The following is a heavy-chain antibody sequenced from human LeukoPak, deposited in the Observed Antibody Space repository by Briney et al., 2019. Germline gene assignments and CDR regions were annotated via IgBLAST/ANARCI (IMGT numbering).Heavy chain of an antibody. V-gene: IGHV4-30-4*01. D-gene: IGHD3-10*01. CDR3: ARLGVWFGELGG. CDR1: GGSISSGDYS. Sequence: SQTLSLTCTVSGGSISSGDYSWSWIRQPPGKGLEWIGYIYYSGSTYYNPSLKSRVTISVDTSKNQFSLKLSSVTAADTAVYYCARLGVWFGELGGWGQGTLVTVSS. CDR2: IYYSGST. J-gene: IGHJ4*02.